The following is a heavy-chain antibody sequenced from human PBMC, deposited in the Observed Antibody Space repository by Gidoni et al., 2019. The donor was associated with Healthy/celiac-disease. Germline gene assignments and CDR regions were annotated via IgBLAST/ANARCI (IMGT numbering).Heavy chain of an antibody. D-gene: IGHD4-17*01. V-gene: IGHV4-31*03. CDR1: GGSISSGGYY. CDR2: IYYSGST. Sequence: QVQLPESGPGLVKPSQTLSLTCTVSGGSISSGGYYWSWIRQHPGKGLAWIGYIYYSGSTYYNPSLKSRVTISVDTSKNQFSLKLSSVTAADTAVYYCARSRWEMTTVVMGAFDIWGQGTMVTVSS. J-gene: IGHJ3*02. CDR3: ARSRWEMTTVVMGAFDI.